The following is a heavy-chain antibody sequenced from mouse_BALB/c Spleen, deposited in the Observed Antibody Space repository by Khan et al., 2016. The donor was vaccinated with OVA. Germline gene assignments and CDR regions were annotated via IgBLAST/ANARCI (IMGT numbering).Heavy chain of an antibody. CDR1: GYTFTNYW. D-gene: IGHD1-1*02. J-gene: IGHJ3*01. Sequence: QIQLVQSGAELANPGPSVKMSCKASGYTFTNYWMYWVKQRPGQGLEWIGYINLSTGYTEYNQKFKDKATLTIDKSSSTAYMQLSSLTSENSAVNSCSRRGLFGSFVYWGQGTMVTVSA. CDR2: INLSTGYT. V-gene: IGHV1-7*01. CDR3: SRRGLFGSFVY.